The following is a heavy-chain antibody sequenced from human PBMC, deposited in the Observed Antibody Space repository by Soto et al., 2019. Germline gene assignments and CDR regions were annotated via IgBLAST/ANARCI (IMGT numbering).Heavy chain of an antibody. Sequence: SQTLSLTCAISGDSVSSNSGAWHWIRQSPSRGLEWLGRTYYRSEWYTAYALSVRSRITINPDTSKNQFSLHLNSVTPEDTAVYFCARETYGDYVGYFDPWGQGIQVTVSS. J-gene: IGHJ5*02. D-gene: IGHD4-17*01. V-gene: IGHV6-1*01. CDR1: GDSVSSNSGA. CDR2: TYYRSEWYT. CDR3: ARETYGDYVGYFDP.